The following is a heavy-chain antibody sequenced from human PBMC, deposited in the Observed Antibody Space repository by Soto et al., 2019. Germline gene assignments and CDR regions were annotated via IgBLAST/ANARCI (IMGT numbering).Heavy chain of an antibody. CDR3: ARELSGWGLTYGHFGVDV. CDR1: GYTFVNYA. V-gene: IGHV1-3*01. Sequence: QVQLVQSGAEVKKPGASVMVSCKASGYTFVNYAIHWVRQAPGQKFEWMGWINAGKGNARRLQKFQGRLTFTRDTPATTAYMELGSLRSADTAVYCCARELSGWGLTYGHFGVDVWGQGTTVIVSS. CDR2: INAGKGNA. J-gene: IGHJ6*02. D-gene: IGHD3-16*01.